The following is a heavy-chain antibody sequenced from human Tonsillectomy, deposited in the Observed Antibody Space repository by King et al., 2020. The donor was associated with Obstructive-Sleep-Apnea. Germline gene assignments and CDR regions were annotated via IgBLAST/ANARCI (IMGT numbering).Heavy chain of an antibody. D-gene: IGHD3-22*01. J-gene: IGHJ4*02. V-gene: IGHV4-59*01. CDR2: IYYSGST. CDR3: ARVKFDDSSGYYYFDY. CDR1: GCSISSYY. Sequence: VQLQESGPGLVKPSETLSLTCTVSGCSISSYYWSLIRQPPGKGLEWIGYIYYSGSTNYNPSLKSRVTISVDTSKNQFALKLSSVTAADTAVYYCARVKFDDSSGYYYFDYWGQGTLVTVSS.